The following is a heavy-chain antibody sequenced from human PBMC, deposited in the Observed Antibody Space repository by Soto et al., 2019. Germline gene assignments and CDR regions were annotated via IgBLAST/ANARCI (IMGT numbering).Heavy chain of an antibody. J-gene: IGHJ4*02. Sequence: PGGSLRLSCAASGFTFSSYAMSWVRQAPGKGLEWVSGISGNSGSTGYADSVKGRFTISRDNAKNSLYLQMNSLRAEDTALYYCAKDMAPDLDSSSWYIGFDYWGQGTLVTVSS. CDR3: AKDMAPDLDSSSWYIGFDY. CDR2: ISGNSGST. CDR1: GFTFSSYA. V-gene: IGHV3-9*01. D-gene: IGHD6-13*01.